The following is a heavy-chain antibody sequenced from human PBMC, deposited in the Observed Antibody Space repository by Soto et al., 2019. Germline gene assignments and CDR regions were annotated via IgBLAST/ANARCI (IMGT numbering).Heavy chain of an antibody. V-gene: IGHV4-30-2*01. Sequence: SSETLSLTCAVSGGSISSGGYSWSWIRQPPGKGLEWIGYIYHSGSTYYNPSLKSRVTISVDRSKNQFSLKLSSVTAADTAVYYCARGPRMTRGTYYYYGMDVWGQGTTVTVSS. CDR2: IYHSGST. CDR3: ARGPRMTRGTYYYYGMDV. J-gene: IGHJ6*02. D-gene: IGHD3-10*01. CDR1: GGSISSGGYS.